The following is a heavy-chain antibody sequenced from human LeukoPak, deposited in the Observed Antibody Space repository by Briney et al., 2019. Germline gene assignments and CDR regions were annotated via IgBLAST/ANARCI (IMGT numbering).Heavy chain of an antibody. J-gene: IGHJ5*02. CDR1: GFTVSSNY. CDR3: ASSEYSGSSNWFDP. Sequence: PGGSLRLSCAASGFTVSSNYMTWVRQAPGKGLEWVSVIHSGGSTYYADSVKGRFTISRDNSKNTLYLQMNSLRAEDTAVYYCASSEYSGSSNWFDPWGQGTLVSVSS. D-gene: IGHD6-6*01. V-gene: IGHV3-66*01. CDR2: IHSGGST.